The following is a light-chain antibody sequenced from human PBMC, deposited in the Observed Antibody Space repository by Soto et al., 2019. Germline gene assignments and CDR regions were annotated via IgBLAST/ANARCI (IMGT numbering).Light chain of an antibody. Sequence: ETVLTQSPGTLSLSPGERATLSCRASQRVTSNYLAWYQQKPGQAPRLLIYDASNRATGIPDRFSGSGSGTDFTLTISRLEPEDFAVYYCQQYGSSPLTFGGGTKVDIK. CDR2: DAS. V-gene: IGKV3-20*01. CDR3: QQYGSSPLT. CDR1: QRVTSNY. J-gene: IGKJ4*01.